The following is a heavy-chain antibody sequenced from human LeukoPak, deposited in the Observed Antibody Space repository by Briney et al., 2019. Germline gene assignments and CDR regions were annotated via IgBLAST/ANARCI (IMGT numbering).Heavy chain of an antibody. CDR1: GGSISSYY. V-gene: IGHV4-59*01. Sequence: PSETLSLTCTVSGGSISSYYWSWIRQPPGKGLEWIGYIYYSGSTTYNPSLKSRVTISVDTSKNQFSLKLSSVTAADTAVYYCARAPGLGGGFDYWGQGTLVTVSS. D-gene: IGHD3-16*01. J-gene: IGHJ4*02. CDR3: ARAPGLGGGFDY. CDR2: IYYSGST.